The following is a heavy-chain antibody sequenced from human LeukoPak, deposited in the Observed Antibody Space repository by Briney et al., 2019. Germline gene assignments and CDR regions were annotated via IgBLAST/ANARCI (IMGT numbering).Heavy chain of an antibody. J-gene: IGHJ4*02. CDR1: GGSFSGYY. V-gene: IGHV4-34*01. CDR2: INHSGST. Sequence: SETLSLTCAVYGGSFSGYYWSWIRQPPGKGLEWIGEINHSGSTDYNPSLKSRLTISLDTSKSQFSLKLSSVTAADTAVYYCAGDYGSGSYRFDYWGQGTPVTVSS. D-gene: IGHD3-10*01. CDR3: AGDYGSGSYRFDY.